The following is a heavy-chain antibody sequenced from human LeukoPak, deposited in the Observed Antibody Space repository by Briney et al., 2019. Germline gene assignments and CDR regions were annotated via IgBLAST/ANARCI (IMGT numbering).Heavy chain of an antibody. Sequence: ASVKVSCKASGYTFTGYYMHWVRQAPGRGLEWMGWINPNSGGTNYAQKFQGRVTMTRDTSISTAYMELSRLRSDDTAVYYCARVLDSSGYYEDAFDIWGQGTMVTVSP. CDR3: ARVLDSSGYYEDAFDI. V-gene: IGHV1-2*02. J-gene: IGHJ3*02. D-gene: IGHD3-22*01. CDR2: INPNSGGT. CDR1: GYTFTGYY.